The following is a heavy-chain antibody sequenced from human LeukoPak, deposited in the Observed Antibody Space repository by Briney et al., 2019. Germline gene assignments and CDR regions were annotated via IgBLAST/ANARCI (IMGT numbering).Heavy chain of an antibody. CDR3: AACGYYDSSGSYFDY. CDR1: GFTFTSSA. J-gene: IGHJ4*02. Sequence: GTSVKVSCKASGFTFTSSAMQWVRQARGQRLEWIGWIVVGSGNTNYAQKFQERVTITRDMSTSTAYMELSSLRSEDTAVYYCAACGYYDSSGSYFDYWGQGTLVTVSS. CDR2: IVVGSGNT. V-gene: IGHV1-58*02. D-gene: IGHD3-22*01.